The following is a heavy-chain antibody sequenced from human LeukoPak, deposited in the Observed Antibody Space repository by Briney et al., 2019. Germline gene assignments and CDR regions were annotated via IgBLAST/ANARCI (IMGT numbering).Heavy chain of an antibody. D-gene: IGHD3-10*01. Sequence: PGGSLRLSCAASGFTFSDYYMSWIRQAPGKGLEWVSYISSSGSTIYYADSVKGRFTISRDNAKNSLYLQMNSLRAEDTAVYYCAKAVLLWFGELSPLFDYWGQGTLVTVSS. V-gene: IGHV3-11*01. J-gene: IGHJ4*02. CDR2: ISSSGSTI. CDR1: GFTFSDYY. CDR3: AKAVLLWFGELSPLFDY.